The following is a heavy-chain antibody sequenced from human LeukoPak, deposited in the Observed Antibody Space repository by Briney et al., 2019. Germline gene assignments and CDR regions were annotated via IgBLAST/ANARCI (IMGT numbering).Heavy chain of an antibody. Sequence: GGSLRLSCAASGFTFSSYAMSWVRQAPGKGLEWVSAISGSGGSTYYADSVKGRFTISRDKAKNTLYLQMNSLRAEDTAVYYCAGGIAAADTWGQGTLVTVSS. CDR3: AGGIAAADT. J-gene: IGHJ4*02. D-gene: IGHD6-13*01. CDR2: ISGSGGST. V-gene: IGHV3-23*01. CDR1: GFTFSSYA.